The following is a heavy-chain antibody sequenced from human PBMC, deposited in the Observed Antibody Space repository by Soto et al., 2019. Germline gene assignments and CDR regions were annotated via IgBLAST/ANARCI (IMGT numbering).Heavy chain of an antibody. CDR1: GLTFTTYW. CDR2: IKQDGSEK. V-gene: IGHV3-7*01. Sequence: GVTLRLSCVASGLTFTTYWMTWVRQAPGKGLEWVANIKQDGSEKYYVDSVKGRFTISRDDAENSLYLQMNNLRAEDTAVDYCTRPRAQFATRGQGTPVTVYS. J-gene: IGHJ4*02. D-gene: IGHD1-26*01. CDR3: TRPRAQFAT.